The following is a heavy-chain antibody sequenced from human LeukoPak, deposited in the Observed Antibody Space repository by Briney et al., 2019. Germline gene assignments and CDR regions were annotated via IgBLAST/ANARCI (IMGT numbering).Heavy chain of an antibody. CDR2: ISGSGSST. CDR1: GFTFASYT. CDR3: ARGRPGKISMIVVITPPAFDY. D-gene: IGHD3-22*01. V-gene: IGHV3-23*01. Sequence: GGSLRLSCAASGFTFASYTMTWVRQAPGKGLEWVSGISGSGSSTYYADSVKGRFTISRDNSKSYLYLQMNSLRAEDTAVYYCARGRPGKISMIVVITPPAFDYWGQGTLVTVSS. J-gene: IGHJ4*02.